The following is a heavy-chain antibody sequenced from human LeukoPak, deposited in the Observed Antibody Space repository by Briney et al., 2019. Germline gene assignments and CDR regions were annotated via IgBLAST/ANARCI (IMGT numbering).Heavy chain of an antibody. J-gene: IGHJ4*02. V-gene: IGHV3-7*01. D-gene: IGHD2-15*01. Sequence: GGSLRLSCAASGFTLSSYWMSWVRQAPGKGLEWVANIKRDGSEKYYVDSVRGRFTISRDNAKNSLYLQMNSLRAEDTAVFYCAREMSGGSCFDYWGQGTLVTVSS. CDR2: IKRDGSEK. CDR1: GFTLSSYW. CDR3: AREMSGGSCFDY.